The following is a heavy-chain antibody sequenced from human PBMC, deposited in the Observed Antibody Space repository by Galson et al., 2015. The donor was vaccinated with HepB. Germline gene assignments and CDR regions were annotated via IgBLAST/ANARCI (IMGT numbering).Heavy chain of an antibody. J-gene: IGHJ3*02. CDR1: GDSVSSNSAA. D-gene: IGHD3-22*01. Sequence: CAISGDSVSSNSAAWNWIRQSPSRGLEWLGRTYYRSKWYNDYAVSVKSRITINPDTSKNQFSLQLNSVTPEDTAVYYCARDHPPALLLPDYYDSSGYYLSGDAFDIWGQGTMVTVSS. V-gene: IGHV6-1*01. CDR3: ARDHPPALLLPDYYDSSGYYLSGDAFDI. CDR2: TYYRSKWYN.